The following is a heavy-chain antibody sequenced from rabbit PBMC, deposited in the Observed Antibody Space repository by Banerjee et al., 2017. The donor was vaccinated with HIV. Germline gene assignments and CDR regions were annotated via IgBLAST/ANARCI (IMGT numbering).Heavy chain of an antibody. J-gene: IGHJ3*01. Sequence: HLVESGGGLVQPGGSLKLSCKASGFTLSSYYMNWVRQAPGKGLEWIGYIDPVFGITYYANWVNGRFSISRENAQNTVFLQMTSLTAADTATYFCARDTGSSFSTYGMDLWGQGTLVTVS. V-gene: IGHV1S7*01. CDR2: IDPVFGIT. D-gene: IGHD8-1*01. CDR3: ARDTGSSFSTYGMDL. CDR1: GFTLSSYY.